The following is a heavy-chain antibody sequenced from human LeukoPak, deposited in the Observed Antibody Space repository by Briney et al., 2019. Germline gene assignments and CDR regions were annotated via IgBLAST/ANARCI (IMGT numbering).Heavy chain of an antibody. Sequence: GASVKVSCKASGYTFTSYDINWVRQATGQGLEWMGWMNPNSGNTGYAQKFQGRVTMTRNTSISTAYMELSSLRSEDTAVYYCARPLTSLTEAFDIWGQGTMVTVSS. CDR3: ARPLTSLTEAFDI. CDR1: GYTFTSYD. CDR2: MNPNSGNT. D-gene: IGHD1-14*01. J-gene: IGHJ3*02. V-gene: IGHV1-8*01.